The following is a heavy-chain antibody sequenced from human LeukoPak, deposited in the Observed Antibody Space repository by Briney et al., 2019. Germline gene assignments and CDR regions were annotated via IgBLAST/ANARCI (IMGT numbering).Heavy chain of an antibody. J-gene: IGHJ4*02. CDR1: GGSISSSSYY. V-gene: IGHV4-61*05. D-gene: IGHD1-26*01. CDR3: ARAAYSGSYHSDY. Sequence: SETLSLTCTVSGGSISSSSYYWGWIRQPPGKGLEWIGYIYYSGSTNYNPSLKSRVTISVDTSKNQFSLKLSSVTAADTAVYYCARAAYSGSYHSDYWGQGTLVTVSS. CDR2: IYYSGST.